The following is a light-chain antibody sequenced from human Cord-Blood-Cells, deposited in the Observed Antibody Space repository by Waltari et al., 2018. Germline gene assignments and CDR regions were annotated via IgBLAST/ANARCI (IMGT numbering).Light chain of an antibody. CDR2: AAS. CDR3: QQSYSTPYT. V-gene: IGKV1-39*01. J-gene: IGKJ2*01. CDR1: QSISSY. Sequence: DTHMTHTPTSLSASVGDRVTITCRASQSISSYLNWYQQKPGKAPKLLIYAASSLQSGVPSRFSGSGSGTDFTLTISSLQPEDFATYYCQQSYSTPYTFGQGTKLEIK.